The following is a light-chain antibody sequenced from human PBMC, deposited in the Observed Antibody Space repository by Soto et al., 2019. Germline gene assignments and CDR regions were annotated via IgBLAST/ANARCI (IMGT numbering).Light chain of an antibody. CDR3: QQYNSYLIT. V-gene: IGKV1-5*01. Sequence: DIEMTQTTSTLSASVGDRFAVTCRASQSISSWLAWYQQKPGKAPKLLIYDASSLESGVPSRFSGSGSGTEFTLTISSLQPDDFATYYCQQYNSYLITFAHRRLPAIK. CDR2: DAS. J-gene: IGKJ5*01. CDR1: QSISSW.